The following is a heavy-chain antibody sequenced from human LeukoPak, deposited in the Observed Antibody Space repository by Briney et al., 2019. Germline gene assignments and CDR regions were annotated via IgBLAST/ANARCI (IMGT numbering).Heavy chain of an antibody. J-gene: IGHJ2*01. V-gene: IGHV2-5*01. CDR1: GFSLRTGGGG. D-gene: IGHD7-27*01. CDR3: AHLLTGDWDWYFDL. Sequence: SGPTLVNPTQTLTLTCTFSGFSLRTGGGGVGWIRQPPGKALEWLALIYWNGDKRYSPSLKSRLTITKDTSKNQVVLTMTNMDPVDTATYYCAHLLTGDWDWYFDLWGRGTLVTVSS. CDR2: IYWNGDK.